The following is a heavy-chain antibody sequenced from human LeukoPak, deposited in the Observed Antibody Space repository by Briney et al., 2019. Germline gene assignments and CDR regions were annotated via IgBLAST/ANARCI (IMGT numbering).Heavy chain of an antibody. D-gene: IGHD4-17*01. CDR1: GGSINSSRYY. J-gene: IGHJ4*02. CDR3: AREEVYYGDDKIAYYFDS. CDR2: IYYSGTT. V-gene: IGHV4-39*02. Sequence: KPSETLSLTCTASGGSINSSRYYWGWIRQPPGKGLEWIGSIYYSGTTDYNPSLKSRVTISVDTSKNQFSLKLSSVTAADTTVYYCAREEVYYGDDKIAYYFDSWGQGTLVTVSS.